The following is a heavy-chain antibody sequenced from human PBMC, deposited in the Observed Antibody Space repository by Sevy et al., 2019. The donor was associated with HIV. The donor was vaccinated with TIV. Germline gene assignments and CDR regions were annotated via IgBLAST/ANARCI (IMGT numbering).Heavy chain of an antibody. Sequence: GGSLRLSCAASGFTFSDHYMSWIRQAPGKGLEWVSFISSGGSTNYYGDSVRGRFTISRDNAKNSLYLQMNSLRAEDTAVYYCGRADRRREGEPYFDYWGQGTLVTVSS. CDR3: GRADRRREGEPYFDY. CDR1: GFTFSDHY. D-gene: IGHD3-16*01. V-gene: IGHV3-11*01. J-gene: IGHJ4*02. CDR2: ISSGGSTN.